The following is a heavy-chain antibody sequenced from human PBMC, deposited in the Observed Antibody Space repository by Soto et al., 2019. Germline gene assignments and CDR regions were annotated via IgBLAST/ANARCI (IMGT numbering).Heavy chain of an antibody. J-gene: IGHJ4*02. Sequence: QVQLVQSGAEVKKPGAPVKVSCKASGYTFTSYDINWVRQATGQGFEWMGWMNPNSGNTGYAQKFQGRVTMTRDTSITAAYMELSSLRSEDTAVYYCGRSPRNWGSDSWGLGALVTVSS. CDR2: MNPNSGNT. CDR3: GRSPRNWGSDS. CDR1: GYTFTSYD. V-gene: IGHV1-8*01. D-gene: IGHD7-27*01.